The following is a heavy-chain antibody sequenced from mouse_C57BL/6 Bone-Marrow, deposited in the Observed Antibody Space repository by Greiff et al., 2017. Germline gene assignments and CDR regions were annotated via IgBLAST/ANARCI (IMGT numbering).Heavy chain of an antibody. CDR3: AREGSTVVATSYYFDY. CDR1: GYSITSGYY. Sequence: EVKLQESGPGLVKPSQSLSLTCSVTGYSITSGYYWNWIRQFPGNKLEWMGYISYDGSNNYNPSLKNRISITRDTSKNQFFLKLNSVTTEDTATYYCAREGSTVVATSYYFDYWGQGTTLTVSS. CDR2: ISYDGSN. D-gene: IGHD1-1*01. J-gene: IGHJ2*01. V-gene: IGHV3-6*01.